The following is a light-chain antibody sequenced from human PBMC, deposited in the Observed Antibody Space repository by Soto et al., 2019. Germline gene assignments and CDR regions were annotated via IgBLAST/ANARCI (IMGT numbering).Light chain of an antibody. CDR3: QSYDTSLSGVI. CDR2: ADN. Sequence: QSVLTQTPSVSGAPGQKITMSCTGISSNIGAGYDVHWYQQVPGAAPRLLIYADNNRPSGVPDRFSASKSGTSASLAITGLQGDDEANYYCQSYDTSLSGVIFGAGTKLTVL. J-gene: IGLJ2*01. CDR1: SSNIGAGYD. V-gene: IGLV1-40*01.